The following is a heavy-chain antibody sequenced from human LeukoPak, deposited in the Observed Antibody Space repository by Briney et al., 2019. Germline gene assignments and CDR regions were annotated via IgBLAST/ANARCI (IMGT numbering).Heavy chain of an antibody. D-gene: IGHD3-22*01. Sequence: GGTLRLSCVASGFTFTSYGMSWVRQAPGKGLEWVSTISGSSGSTYYADSVKGRFTISRDNSKNTLYLQMNSLRSEDTAVYYCARGPYYYDSSGYSVDYWGQGTLVTVSS. CDR1: GFTFTSYG. CDR2: ISGSSGST. J-gene: IGHJ4*02. V-gene: IGHV3-23*01. CDR3: ARGPYYYDSSGYSVDY.